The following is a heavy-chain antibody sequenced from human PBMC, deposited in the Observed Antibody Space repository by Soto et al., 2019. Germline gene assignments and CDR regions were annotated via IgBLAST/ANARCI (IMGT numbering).Heavy chain of an antibody. Sequence: QVQLVESGGGVVQPGRSLRLSCAASGFTVSSYAMHWVRQAPGKGLEWVAVISYDGSNKYYADSVKGRFTISRGNSKNTLYPRMASLRAEETAGYYCARDREGGWLVGSQYCDYWGQGTRVTVSS. V-gene: IGHV3-30-3*01. J-gene: IGHJ4*02. CDR1: GFTVSSYA. CDR3: ARDREGGWLVGSQYCDY. CDR2: ISYDGSNK. D-gene: IGHD6-19*01.